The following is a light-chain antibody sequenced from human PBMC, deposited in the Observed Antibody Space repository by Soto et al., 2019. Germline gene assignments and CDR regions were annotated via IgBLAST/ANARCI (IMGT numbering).Light chain of an antibody. Sequence: EIVMTQSPATLSVSPGERATLSYRASQGVSSNLAWYQQKPGQAPRLLIYGASTRAPGIPARFSGSGSGTEFTLTISSLQSEDFAVYCCQQYNNWPLTFGGGTKVEI. J-gene: IGKJ4*01. V-gene: IGKV3-15*01. CDR1: QGVSSN. CDR3: QQYNNWPLT. CDR2: GAS.